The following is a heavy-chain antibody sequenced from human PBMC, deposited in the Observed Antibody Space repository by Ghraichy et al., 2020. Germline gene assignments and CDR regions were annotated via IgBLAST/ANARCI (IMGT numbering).Heavy chain of an antibody. CDR3: AKDAGGYSYGSGGMDV. CDR1: GFTFSSYG. J-gene: IGHJ6*02. V-gene: IGHV3-30*02. CDR2: IRYDGYNK. D-gene: IGHD5-18*01. Sequence: GESLRLSCAASGFTFSSYGMHWVRQAPGKGLERVTFIRYDGYNKYYAESVKGRFTISRDNSKNTLYLQMNSLRAEDTAVYYCAKDAGGYSYGSGGMDVWGQGTTVSLSS.